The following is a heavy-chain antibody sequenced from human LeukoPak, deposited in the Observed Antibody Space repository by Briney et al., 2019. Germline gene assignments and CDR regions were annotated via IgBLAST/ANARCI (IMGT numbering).Heavy chain of an antibody. J-gene: IGHJ6*02. V-gene: IGHV6-1*01. CDR1: GDSVSSNSAA. CDR3: ADGGRYGSGSYYGVDV. CDR2: TYYRSKWYN. D-gene: IGHD3-10*01. Sequence: SQTLSLTCAISGDSVSSNSAAWNWIRQSPSRGLEWLGRTYYRSKWYNDYAVSVKSRITINPDTSKNQFSLQLNSVTPEDTAVYYCADGGRYGSGSYYGVDVWGQGTTVTVSS.